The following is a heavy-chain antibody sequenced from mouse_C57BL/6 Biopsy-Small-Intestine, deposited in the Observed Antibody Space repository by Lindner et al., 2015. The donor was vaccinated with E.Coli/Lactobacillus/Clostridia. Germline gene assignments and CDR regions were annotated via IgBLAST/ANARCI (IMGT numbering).Heavy chain of an antibody. Sequence: VQLQESGGDLVKPGGSLKLSCAASGFTFSSYGMSWVRQTPDKRLEWVATISSGGSYTYYPDSVKGRFTISRDNAKNTLYLQMSSLKSEDTAMYYCARPLYYYGSSSFYFDYWGQGTTLTVSS. J-gene: IGHJ2*01. V-gene: IGHV5-6*01. CDR2: ISSGGSYT. CDR1: GFTFSSYG. CDR3: ARPLYYYGSSSFYFDY. D-gene: IGHD1-1*01.